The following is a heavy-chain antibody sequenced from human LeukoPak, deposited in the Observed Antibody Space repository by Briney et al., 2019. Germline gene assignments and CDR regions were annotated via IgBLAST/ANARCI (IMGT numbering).Heavy chain of an antibody. CDR1: GFTFSNAW. J-gene: IGHJ6*03. D-gene: IGHD3-22*01. CDR3: TTGDYYDSSGYYFRNYYYYMDV. CDR2: IKSKTDGGTT. V-gene: IGHV3-15*01. Sequence: GGSLRLSCAASGFTFSNAWMSWVRQAPGKGLEWVGRIKSKTDGGTTDYAAPVKGRFTISRDDSKNTLYLQMNSLKTEDTAVYYCTTGDYYDSSGYYFRNYYYYMDVWGKGTTVTVSS.